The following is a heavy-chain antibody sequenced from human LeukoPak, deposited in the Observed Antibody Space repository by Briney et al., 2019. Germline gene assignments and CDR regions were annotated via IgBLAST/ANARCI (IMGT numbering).Heavy chain of an antibody. Sequence: GRSLRLSCAASGFTFSSYGMHWVRQAPGKGLEWVAVISYDGSNKYYADSVKGRFTISRDNSKNTLYLQMDSLRPEDTAVYYCAKERKLLPFDCWGQGTPVTVSS. V-gene: IGHV3-30*18. CDR3: AKERKLLPFDC. J-gene: IGHJ4*02. D-gene: IGHD4-23*01. CDR1: GFTFSSYG. CDR2: ISYDGSNK.